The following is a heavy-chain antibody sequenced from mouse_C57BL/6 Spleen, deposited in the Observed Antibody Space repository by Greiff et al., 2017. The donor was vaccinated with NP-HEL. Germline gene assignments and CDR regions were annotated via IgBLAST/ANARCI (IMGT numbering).Heavy chain of an antibody. CDR3: ARTAYYYGSSPLDY. Sequence: VQLQESGPELVKPGASVKISCKASGYAFSSSWMNWVKQRPGKGLEWIGRIYPGDGDTNYNGKFKGKATLTADKSSSTAYMQLSSLTSEDSAVYFCARTAYYYGSSPLDYWGQGTTLTDSS. V-gene: IGHV1-82*01. D-gene: IGHD1-1*01. CDR1: GYAFSSSW. J-gene: IGHJ2*01. CDR2: IYPGDGDT.